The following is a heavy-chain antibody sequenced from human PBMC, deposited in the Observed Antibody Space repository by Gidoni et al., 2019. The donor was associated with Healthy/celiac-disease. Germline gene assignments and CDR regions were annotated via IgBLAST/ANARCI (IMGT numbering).Heavy chain of an antibody. CDR3: AREGFRELLF. V-gene: IGHV4-34*01. CDR2: INHSGST. CDR1: GGSFSGSY. J-gene: IGHJ4*02. Sequence: QVQLQQWGAGLLKPSETLSLTCAVYGGSFSGSYWSWIRQPPGKGLEGIGEINHSGSTNYNPSLKSRVTISVDTSKNQFSLRLSSVTAADTAGYYCAREGFRELLFGGQGTLVTVSS. D-gene: IGHD3-10*01.